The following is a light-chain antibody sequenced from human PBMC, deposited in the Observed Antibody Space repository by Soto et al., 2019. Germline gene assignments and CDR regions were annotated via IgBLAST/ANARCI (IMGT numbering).Light chain of an antibody. CDR3: CSYAGFSEV. CDR1: SSDIGNYDI. V-gene: IGLV2-23*02. CDR2: DVS. J-gene: IGLJ1*01. Sequence: QSVLTQPASVSGSPGQSITISCTGTSSDIGNYDIVSWYQQHPGKAPKLMIYDVSKRPSGVSNRFAGSKSGNTASLTISGLHAEDEADYYCCSYAGFSEVFGTGTKLTVL.